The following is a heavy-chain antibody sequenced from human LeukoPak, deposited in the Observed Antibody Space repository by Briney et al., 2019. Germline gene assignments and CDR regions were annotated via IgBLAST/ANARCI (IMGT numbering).Heavy chain of an antibody. J-gene: IGHJ4*02. D-gene: IGHD3-3*01. CDR1: GYTFTSYG. CDR3: ARGLTDFWSGYYFDY. V-gene: IGHV1-8*03. CDR2: MNPNSGNT. Sequence: ASVKVSCTASGYTFTSYGISWVRQAPGQGLEWMGWMNPNSGNTGYAQKFQGRVTITRNTSISTAYMELSSLRSEDTAVYYCARGLTDFWSGYYFDYWGQGTLVTVSS.